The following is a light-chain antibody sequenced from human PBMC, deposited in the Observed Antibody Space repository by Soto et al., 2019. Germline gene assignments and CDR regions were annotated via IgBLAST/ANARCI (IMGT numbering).Light chain of an antibody. J-gene: IGKJ1*01. CDR1: QSVSSIY. Sequence: EIVLTQSPGTLSLSPGERATLSCRASQSVSSIYLAWYQQKPGQAPRLLIYGASSRATGIPDRFSGSGSETDFTLTISRVEPEDFGVYYCQQYGSSRWTFGQGTKVEI. CDR2: GAS. CDR3: QQYGSSRWT. V-gene: IGKV3-20*01.